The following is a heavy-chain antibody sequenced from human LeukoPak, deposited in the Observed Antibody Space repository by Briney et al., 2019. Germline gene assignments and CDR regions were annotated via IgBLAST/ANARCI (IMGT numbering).Heavy chain of an antibody. CDR3: ARAYDWSYYYYMDV. D-gene: IGHD3-16*01. J-gene: IGHJ6*03. CDR1: GFTFSTYS. CDR2: ISSGGSTI. V-gene: IGHV3-48*04. Sequence: GGSLRLSCAASGFTFSTYSMNWVRQAPGKGLEWISYISSGGSTIYYADSVKGRFTISRDNAKNSLRLQMDSLRAEDTAVYYCARAYDWSYYYYMDVWGKGITVTVSS.